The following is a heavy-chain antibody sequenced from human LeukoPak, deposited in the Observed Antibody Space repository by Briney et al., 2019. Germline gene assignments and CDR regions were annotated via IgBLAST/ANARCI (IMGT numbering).Heavy chain of an antibody. CDR1: GFTFSSYA. J-gene: IGHJ6*04. CDR3: ARDLMGFGASCMDV. D-gene: IGHD3-10*01. CDR2: ISYDGSNK. Sequence: GGSLRLSCAASGFTFSSYAMHWVRQAPGKGLEWVAVISYDGSNKYYADSVKGRFTISRDNSKNTLYLQMNSLRAEDTAVYYCARDLMGFGASCMDVWGKGTTVTVSS. V-gene: IGHV3-30-3*01.